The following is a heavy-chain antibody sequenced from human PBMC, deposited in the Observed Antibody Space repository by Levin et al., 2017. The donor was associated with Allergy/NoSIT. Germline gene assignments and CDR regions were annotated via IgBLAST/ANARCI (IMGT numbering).Heavy chain of an antibody. CDR1: GFTFSSYA. CDR2: ISGSGGST. CDR3: AARNGWEGSIFDN. J-gene: IGHJ4*02. D-gene: IGHD1-26*01. Sequence: GGSLRLSCAASGFTFSSYAMSWVRQAPGKGLEWVSTISGSGGSTYYADSVKGRFTIARDNSKNTPHLQMNSMRAEDTAVYYCAARNGWEGSIFDNWGQGSLVSVSS. V-gene: IGHV3-23*01.